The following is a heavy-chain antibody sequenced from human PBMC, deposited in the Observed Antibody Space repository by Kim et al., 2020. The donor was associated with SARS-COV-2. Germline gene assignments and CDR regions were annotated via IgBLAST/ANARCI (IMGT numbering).Heavy chain of an antibody. CDR2: IYYSGST. D-gene: IGHD5-18*01. CDR1: GGSISSYY. J-gene: IGHJ4*02. CDR3: AREATSPYTAMVIFDY. V-gene: IGHV4-59*13. Sequence: SETLSLTCTVSGGSISSYYWSWIRQPPGKGLEWIGYIYYSGSTNYNPSLKSRVTISVDTSKNQFSLKLSSVTAADTAVYYCAREATSPYTAMVIFDYWGQGTLVTVSS.